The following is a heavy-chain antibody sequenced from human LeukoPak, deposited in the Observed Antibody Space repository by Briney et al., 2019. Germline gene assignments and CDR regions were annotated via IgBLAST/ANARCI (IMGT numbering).Heavy chain of an antibody. CDR2: ISSSGSTI. Sequence: GGSLRLSCAASGFTFSDYYMSWIRQAPGKGLEWVSYISSSGSTIYYAESVKGRFTISRDNSKNTLYLQMNSLRAEDTAVYYCAKDKDGGTFDYWGQGTLVTVSS. V-gene: IGHV3-11*01. CDR1: GFTFSDYY. D-gene: IGHD1-1*01. CDR3: AKDKDGGTFDY. J-gene: IGHJ4*02.